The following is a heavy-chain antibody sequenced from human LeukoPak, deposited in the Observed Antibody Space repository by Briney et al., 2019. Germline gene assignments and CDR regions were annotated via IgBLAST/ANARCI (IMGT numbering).Heavy chain of an antibody. CDR3: ARHHYYGSGTFDY. D-gene: IGHD3-10*01. Sequence: SETLSLTCSVSGGSINSYHWSWIRQPPGRGLEWIAYIYYSGTANYNPSLRSRVTISLDTSRNQFSLKLSSVTAADTAVYFCARHHYYGSGTFDYWGQGTLVTVSS. CDR2: IYYSGTA. CDR1: GGSINSYH. J-gene: IGHJ4*02. V-gene: IGHV4-59*01.